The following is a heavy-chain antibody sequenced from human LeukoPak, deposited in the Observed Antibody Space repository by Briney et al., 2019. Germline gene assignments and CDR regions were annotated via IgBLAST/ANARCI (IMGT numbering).Heavy chain of an antibody. CDR3: ARHYYGSGSRRYGMDV. V-gene: IGHV5-51*01. CDR1: GYSFTSYW. D-gene: IGHD3-10*01. Sequence: GESLKISCKGSGYSFTSYWIGWVRQMPGKGLEWMGIIYPGDSDTRYSPSFQGQVTISADKSISTAYLQRSSLKASDTAMYYCARHYYGSGSRRYGMDVWGQGTTVTVSS. CDR2: IYPGDSDT. J-gene: IGHJ6*02.